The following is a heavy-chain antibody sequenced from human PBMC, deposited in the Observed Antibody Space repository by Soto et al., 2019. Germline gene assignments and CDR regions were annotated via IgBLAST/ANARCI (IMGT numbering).Heavy chain of an antibody. D-gene: IGHD3-10*01. J-gene: IGHJ4*02. CDR2: IIPIFGTP. Sequence: QVQLVQSGAEVKKPGSSVKVSCKASGGIFSTYAISWLRQAPGQGLEWMGGIIPIFGTPNYARRFQGRVTITADESTSTACMELSRLRSEDMAVYYCARDRDDYCSGNYYNRIDFWGQGTLVTVSS. V-gene: IGHV1-69*01. CDR3: ARDRDDYCSGNYYNRIDF. CDR1: GGIFSTYA.